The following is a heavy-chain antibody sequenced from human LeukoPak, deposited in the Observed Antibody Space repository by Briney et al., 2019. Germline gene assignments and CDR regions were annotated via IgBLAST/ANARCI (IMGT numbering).Heavy chain of an antibody. V-gene: IGHV3-30*18. CDR3: AKGDTVTMVRGGGMDV. Sequence: GGSLRLSCAASGFTFSSYGMHWVRQAPGKGLEWVAVISYDGSNKYYADSVKGRFTISRDNSKNTLYLQMNSLRAEDTAVYYCAKGDTVTMVRGGGMDVWGQGTTVTVSS. J-gene: IGHJ6*02. D-gene: IGHD3-10*01. CDR1: GFTFSSYG. CDR2: ISYDGSNK.